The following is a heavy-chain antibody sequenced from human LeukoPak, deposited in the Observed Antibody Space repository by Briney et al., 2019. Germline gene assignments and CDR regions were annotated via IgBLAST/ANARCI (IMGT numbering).Heavy chain of an antibody. CDR3: AKGGLGAYYNYGMDV. J-gene: IGHJ6*02. V-gene: IGHV3-23*01. CDR2: LSGSGATT. Sequence: GGSLRLSCAASGFTFSSYAMSWVRQAPGKGLEWVSTLSGSGATTYYADSVKGRFTISRDNSKSTLYLQMNSLRAKDTAVYYCAKGGLGAYYNYGMDVWGQGTTVTVSS. D-gene: IGHD3-16*01. CDR1: GFTFSSYA.